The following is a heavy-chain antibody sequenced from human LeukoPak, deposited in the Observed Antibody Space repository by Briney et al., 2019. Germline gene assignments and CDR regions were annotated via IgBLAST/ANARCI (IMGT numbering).Heavy chain of an antibody. V-gene: IGHV1-18*01. J-gene: IGHJ5*02. CDR1: GYTFSRYG. Sequence: ASVNDSCKASGYTFSRYGIRWVRQASGHGLEWMGWISAYNGNAKYAQTLWGRVTMTTDTSTSTAYMELRRLTSDDTAVYYCARTVDSYNWRENWFDPWGQGTLVTVSS. D-gene: IGHD1-20*01. CDR2: ISAYNGNA. CDR3: ARTVDSYNWRENWFDP.